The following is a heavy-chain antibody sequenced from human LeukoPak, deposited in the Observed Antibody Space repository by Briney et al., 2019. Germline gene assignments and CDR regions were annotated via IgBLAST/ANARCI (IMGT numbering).Heavy chain of an antibody. CDR1: GGSFSGYY. CDR2: INHSGST. J-gene: IGHJ2*01. V-gene: IGHV4-34*01. D-gene: IGHD6-13*01. CDR3: ARVYYSNSSDYGYSDL. Sequence: SETLSLTCAVYGGSFSGYYWSWIRQPPGKGLEWIGEINHSGSTNYNPSLKSRVTISVDTSKNQFSLKLTSVTAADTAVYYCARVYYSNSSDYGYSDLWARAPLVIVPS.